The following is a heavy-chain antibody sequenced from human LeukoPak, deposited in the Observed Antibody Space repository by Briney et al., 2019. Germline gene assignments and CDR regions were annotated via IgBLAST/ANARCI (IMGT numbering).Heavy chain of an antibody. Sequence: GGSLRLSCAASGFTFSSYAMSWVRQAPGKGLEWVSAISGSGGSTYYADSVKGRFTISRDNSKNTLYLQMNSLRAEDTAVYYCAKGANGIVLMALYYYYGMDVWGQGTTVTVSS. D-gene: IGHD2-8*01. CDR2: ISGSGGST. J-gene: IGHJ6*02. CDR1: GFTFSSYA. CDR3: AKGANGIVLMALYYYYGMDV. V-gene: IGHV3-23*01.